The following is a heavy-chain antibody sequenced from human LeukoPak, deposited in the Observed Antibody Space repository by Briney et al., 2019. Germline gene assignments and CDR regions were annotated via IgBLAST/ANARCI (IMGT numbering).Heavy chain of an antibody. Sequence: TSQTLSLTCTVSGGSISSGGYYWSWLRQHPGKGLEWIGYNSYYNPALKSRVTLSVDTSKNQFSLKLSSVTAADTAVYYCARAILTPSGYVWHFDLWGRGTLVTVSS. D-gene: IGHD3-3*01. J-gene: IGHJ2*01. CDR2: NS. V-gene: IGHV4-31*03. CDR3: ARAILTPSGYVWHFDL. CDR1: GGSISSGGYY.